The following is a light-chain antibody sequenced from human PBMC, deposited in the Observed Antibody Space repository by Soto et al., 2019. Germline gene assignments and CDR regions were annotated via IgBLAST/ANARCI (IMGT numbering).Light chain of an antibody. Sequence: QSLLTQPPSASGTPGQRVTISCSGSNSNIGTNTVNWYQQLPGTAPRLLIYTNNQRPSGVPQRFSGSKTGTSASLAFGGLQSEDGADYYCAAWDDSLGAYVFGTGTKLTVL. CDR1: NSNIGTNT. V-gene: IGLV1-44*01. CDR3: AAWDDSLGAYV. J-gene: IGLJ1*01. CDR2: TNN.